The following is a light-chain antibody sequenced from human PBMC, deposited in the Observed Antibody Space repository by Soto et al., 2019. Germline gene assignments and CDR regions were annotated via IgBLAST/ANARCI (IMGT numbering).Light chain of an antibody. CDR2: DAY. V-gene: IGKV3-11*01. CDR3: QQRHMWPIT. CDR1: QSFRGL. Sequence: EVVLTQSPATLSLSPGERATLSCRASQSFRGLLAWYQQKPGQAPRLLIYDAYNRATGIPPRFSGSGSGPDFTLTISSLEPEDSAVYYCQQRHMWPITFGQGTRLEIK. J-gene: IGKJ5*01.